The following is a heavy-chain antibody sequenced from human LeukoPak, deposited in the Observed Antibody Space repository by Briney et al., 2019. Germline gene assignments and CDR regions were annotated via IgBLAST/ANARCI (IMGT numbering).Heavy chain of an antibody. J-gene: IGHJ2*01. CDR2: MSGSGGST. CDR3: AKDGYYDSSAYYYVRYFDL. CDR1: GFTFSIYG. V-gene: IGHV3-23*01. D-gene: IGHD3-22*01. Sequence: AGGSLRLSCAASGFTFSIYGMSWVRQAPGRGLEWVSAMSGSGGSTYYADSVKGRFTISRDNSKNTLYLQMNSLGAEDTAVYYCAKDGYYDSSAYYYVRYFDLWGRGTLVTVSS.